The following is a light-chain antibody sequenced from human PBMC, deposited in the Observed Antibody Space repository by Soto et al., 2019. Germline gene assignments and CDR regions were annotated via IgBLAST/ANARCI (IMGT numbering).Light chain of an antibody. CDR3: QHYKSYSEA. J-gene: IGKJ1*01. Sequence: DIQMTQSPSTLSGSVGDRVTLTCRASQTIRSWVAWYQQKPGKAPKVLIYKASTLKRGGPSRFSGSGSGTEFTLTISSLQPDDFATYYCQHYKSYSEAFGQGTKVDI. CDR2: KAS. CDR1: QTIRSW. V-gene: IGKV1-5*03.